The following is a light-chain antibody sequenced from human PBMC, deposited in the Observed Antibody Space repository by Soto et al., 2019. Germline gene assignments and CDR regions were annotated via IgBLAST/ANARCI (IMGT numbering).Light chain of an antibody. Sequence: SYELTQPPAVSVVPGKTARITCGGNNIGGKGVHWYQQKPGQAPVLVIDYDSDRPSGIPERISGSNSGNTATLTISRVEAGDEADYYCQVWDSGSDHVVFGGGTKVTVL. J-gene: IGLJ3*02. V-gene: IGLV3-21*04. CDR3: QVWDSGSDHVV. CDR2: YDS. CDR1: NIGGKG.